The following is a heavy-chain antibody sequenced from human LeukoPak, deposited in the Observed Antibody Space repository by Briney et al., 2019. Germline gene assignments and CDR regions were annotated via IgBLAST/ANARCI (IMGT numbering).Heavy chain of an antibody. CDR3: ARDGEHLYYYDSSGYNEYFQH. V-gene: IGHV4-31*03. CDR1: GGSISSGGYY. Sequence: SQTLSLTCTVSGGSISSGGYYWSWIRQHPGKGLEWIGYIYYSGSTYYNPSLKSRVTISVDTSKDQFSLKLSSVTAADTAVYYCARDGEHLYYYDSSGYNEYFQHWGQGTLVTVSS. D-gene: IGHD3-22*01. CDR2: IYYSGST. J-gene: IGHJ1*01.